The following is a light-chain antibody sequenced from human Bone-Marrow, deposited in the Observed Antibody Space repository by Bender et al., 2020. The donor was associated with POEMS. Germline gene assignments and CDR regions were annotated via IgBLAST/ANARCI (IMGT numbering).Light chain of an antibody. V-gene: IGLV1-44*01. CDR3: QAWDSSTVL. Sequence: QSVLTQPPSASGTPGQRVTISCSGSYSNIGSNAVNWYQQLPGTAPKLLIYSNNQRPSGVPDRFSGSKSGTSASLAISGLQSEDEADYYCQAWDSSTVLFGGGTKLTVL. J-gene: IGLJ2*01. CDR1: YSNIGSNA. CDR2: SNN.